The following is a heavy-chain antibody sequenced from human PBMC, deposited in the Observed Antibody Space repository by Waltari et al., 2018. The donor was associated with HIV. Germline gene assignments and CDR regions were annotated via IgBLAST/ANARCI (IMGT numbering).Heavy chain of an antibody. D-gene: IGHD6-13*01. CDR2: IRYDGSNK. J-gene: IGHJ4*02. CDR3: ARDAAPNSHTPSSSDV. V-gene: IGHV3-33*01. Sequence: QVQLVESGGGVVQPGTSLRLSCAASGFTFTKYGMHWVRQAPGKGLEWVKLIRYDGSNKYYADSVKGRFTISRDNSKNTLYLQMNSLRAEDTAVYYCARDAAPNSHTPSSSDVWGQGTLVTVSS. CDR1: GFTFTKYG.